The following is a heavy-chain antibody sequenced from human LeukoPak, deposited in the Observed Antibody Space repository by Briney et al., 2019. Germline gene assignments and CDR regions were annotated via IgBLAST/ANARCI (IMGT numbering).Heavy chain of an antibody. CDR1: GFTFSSYG. Sequence: GWSLTLSCTASGFTFSSYGMCWVRQDPGKGLEWLAALRATGGSTYYADSVQGRFTISRDNSKNTLYLQMNSLRAEDTALYYCAKRIAAQENIDYWGQVTLVTVSS. CDR2: LRATGGST. V-gene: IGHV3-23*01. J-gene: IGHJ4*02. CDR3: AKRIAAQENIDY. D-gene: IGHD6-6*01.